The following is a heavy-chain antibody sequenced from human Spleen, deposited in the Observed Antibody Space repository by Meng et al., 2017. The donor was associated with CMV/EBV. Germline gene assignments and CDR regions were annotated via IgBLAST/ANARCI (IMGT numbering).Heavy chain of an antibody. D-gene: IGHD1-26*01. Sequence: ASVKVSCKASGYTFTTYSITWVRQAPGQGLECMGWISAYNGNTNYAQKFQGRVTMTTDTSTSTAYMELRSLRSDDTAVYYRARDWIVVGAPGPFDYWGQGTLVTVSS. CDR2: ISAYNGNT. CDR1: GYTFTTYS. V-gene: IGHV1-18*01. J-gene: IGHJ4*02. CDR3: ARDWIVVGAPGPFDY.